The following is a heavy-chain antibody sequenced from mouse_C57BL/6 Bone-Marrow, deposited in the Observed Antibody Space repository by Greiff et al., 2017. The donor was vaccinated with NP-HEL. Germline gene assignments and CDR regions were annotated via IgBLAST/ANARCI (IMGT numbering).Heavy chain of an antibody. J-gene: IGHJ2*01. V-gene: IGHV1-26*01. CDR1: GYTFTDYY. Sequence: EVQLQQSGPELVKPGASVKISCKASGYTFTDYYMNWVKQSHGKSLEWIGDINPNNGGTSYNQKFKGKATLTVDKSSSTAYMELRSLTSEDSAVYYCARSGDLTTVVANYFDYWGQGTTLTVSS. CDR2: INPNNGGT. D-gene: IGHD1-1*01. CDR3: ARSGDLTTVVANYFDY.